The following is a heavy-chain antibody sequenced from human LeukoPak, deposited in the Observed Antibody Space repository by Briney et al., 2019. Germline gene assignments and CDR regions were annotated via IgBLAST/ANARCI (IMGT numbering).Heavy chain of an antibody. Sequence: GGSLRLSCAASGFTFSSYAMSWVRQAPGKGLEWVSAINGSGGSTYYADSVKGRFTISRDNSKNTLYLQMNSLRAEDTAVYYCAKDGPSRRVGATSGGFDYWGQGTLVTVSS. CDR3: AKDGPSRRVGATSGGFDY. V-gene: IGHV3-23*01. CDR2: INGSGGST. D-gene: IGHD1-26*01. J-gene: IGHJ4*02. CDR1: GFTFSSYA.